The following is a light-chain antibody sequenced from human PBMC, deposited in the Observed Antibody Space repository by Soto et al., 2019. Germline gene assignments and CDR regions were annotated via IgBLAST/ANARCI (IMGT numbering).Light chain of an antibody. V-gene: IGKV3-20*01. CDR3: QQYGSSST. J-gene: IGKJ5*01. Sequence: EIVLTQSPGTLSLSPGERATLSCRASQSVSSSYLAWYQQKPGQAPRLLIYGASSRPTGIPDRFSGSGSGTDFTLTIRRLEPEDFAVYYCQQYGSSSTFGQGTRLE. CDR2: GAS. CDR1: QSVSSSY.